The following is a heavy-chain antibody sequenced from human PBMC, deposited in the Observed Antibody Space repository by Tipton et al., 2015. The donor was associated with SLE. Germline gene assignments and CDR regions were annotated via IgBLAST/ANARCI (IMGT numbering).Heavy chain of an antibody. V-gene: IGHV3-30*02. J-gene: IGHJ4*02. Sequence: QVQLVQSGGGVVQPGGSLRLSCEASGFTFSSYGMHWVRQAPGKGLEWVAFIRYDGSNEHYADSVKGRFTISRDNSKSSLYLEMNSLRVEGTAMYYCARILWGGGMQLLAYWGQGTLVTVSS. CDR2: IRYDGSNE. CDR3: ARILWGGGMQLLAY. D-gene: IGHD1-7*01. CDR1: GFTFSSYG.